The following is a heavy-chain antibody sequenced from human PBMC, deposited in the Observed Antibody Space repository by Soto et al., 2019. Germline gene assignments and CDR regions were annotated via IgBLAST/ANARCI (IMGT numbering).Heavy chain of an antibody. J-gene: IGHJ5*02. Sequence: PSETLSRTCTLCGDPISSYYWDRIRQPPGKGLEWIGYIYYSGSTNYNPSLKSRVTISVDTSKNQFSLKLSSVTAADTAVYYCAREHIAAAGTNLLDPWGQQTLDIGSS. V-gene: IGHV4-59*01. CDR3: AREHIAAAGTNLLDP. D-gene: IGHD6-13*01. CDR2: IYYSGST. CDR1: GDPISSYY.